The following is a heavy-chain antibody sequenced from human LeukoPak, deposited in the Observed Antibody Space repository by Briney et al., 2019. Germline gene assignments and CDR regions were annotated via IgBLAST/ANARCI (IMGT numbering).Heavy chain of an antibody. D-gene: IGHD6-13*01. V-gene: IGHV3-7*01. CDR2: IKQDGGEK. CDR1: GFTFSSYW. CDR3: ARDGTAAGLYFDL. J-gene: IGHJ4*01. Sequence: GGSLRLSCAVSGFTFSSYWMNWVRQAPGKGLEWVTSIKQDGGEKSYVDSVKGRFTISRDNAKNSLYLQMSSLRAEDTAVYYCARDGTAAGLYFDLWGQGTLVTVSS.